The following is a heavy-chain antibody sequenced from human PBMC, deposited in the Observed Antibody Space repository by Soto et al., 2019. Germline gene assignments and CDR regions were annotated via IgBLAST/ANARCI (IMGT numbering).Heavy chain of an antibody. Sequence: VQLLESGGGLVQVGGSLRLSCAASGFTFNSFTMYWVRQAPGKGLEYVSGISSNGGSTYYANSVKGRFTISRDNSKNTLYLQMGSLRGEDMAVYYCATDTSISGPRGAFDIWGQGTTVNVSS. CDR2: ISSNGGST. J-gene: IGHJ3*02. V-gene: IGHV3-64*01. CDR3: ATDTSISGPRGAFDI. D-gene: IGHD6-19*01. CDR1: GFTFNSFT.